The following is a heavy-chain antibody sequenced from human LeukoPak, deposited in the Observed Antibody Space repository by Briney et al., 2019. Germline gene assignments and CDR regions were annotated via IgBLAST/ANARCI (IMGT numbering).Heavy chain of an antibody. D-gene: IGHD4-11*01. CDR1: GYSFTSYW. CDR3: ARPGYGNYGYYYMDV. Sequence: GESLKISCKGSGYSFTSYWIGWVRQMPGKGLEWMGIIYPGDSDTRYSPSFQGQVTISADKSISTAYLQWSSLKASDTAMYYCARPGYGNYGYYYMDVWGKGTTVTVSS. V-gene: IGHV5-51*01. CDR2: IYPGDSDT. J-gene: IGHJ6*03.